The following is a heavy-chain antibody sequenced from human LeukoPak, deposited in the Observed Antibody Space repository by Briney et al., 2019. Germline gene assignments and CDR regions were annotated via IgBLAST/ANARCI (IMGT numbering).Heavy chain of an antibody. CDR1: GFTYSNYA. D-gene: IGHD1-26*01. V-gene: IGHV3-23*01. CDR2: ISGSGRST. CDR3: AKSVVNSGTDIPFDS. Sequence: GESLKISCTASGFTYSNYAMNWVRRAPGKGLEWVSVISGSGRSTYYADSVKGRFTISRDKSTNSLYLQMNSLRAEDTAIYYCAKSVVNSGTDIPFDSWGQGTLVTVSS. J-gene: IGHJ4*02.